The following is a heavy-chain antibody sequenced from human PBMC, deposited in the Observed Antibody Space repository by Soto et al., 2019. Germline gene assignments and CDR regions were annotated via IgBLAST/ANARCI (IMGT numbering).Heavy chain of an antibody. D-gene: IGHD5-12*01. J-gene: IGHJ4*02. V-gene: IGHV1-69*12. CDR1: GGTFSSYA. Sequence: QVQLVQSGAEVKKPGSSVKVSCKASGGTFSSYAISWVRQAPGQGLEWMGGIIPIFGTANDAQKFQGRVTITADESTSSAYRELGSLRSEDTAVYYCARDQGWLQNYFDYWGQGNLVTVSS. CDR3: ARDQGWLQNYFDY. CDR2: IIPIFGTA.